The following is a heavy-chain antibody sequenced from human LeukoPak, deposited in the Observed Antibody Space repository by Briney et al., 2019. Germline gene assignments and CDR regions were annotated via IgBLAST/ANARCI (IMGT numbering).Heavy chain of an antibody. Sequence: PSHTLSLTCAISGGSMSSVGYSWSWIRQPPGKGLDCIGYIYHSGSTYYNPSLKSRVTISVDRSKNQFSLKLSSVTAADTAVYYCARRVVPAARDWYFDLWGRGTLVTVSS. D-gene: IGHD2-2*01. CDR2: IYHSGST. V-gene: IGHV4-30-2*01. CDR1: GGSMSSVGYS. J-gene: IGHJ2*01. CDR3: ARRVVPAARDWYFDL.